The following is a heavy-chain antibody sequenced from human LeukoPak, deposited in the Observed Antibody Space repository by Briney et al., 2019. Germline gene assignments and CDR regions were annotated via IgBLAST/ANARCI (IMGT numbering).Heavy chain of an antibody. V-gene: IGHV3-23*01. CDR3: ARDHVWAFDI. Sequence: PGGSLRLSCAASGFTFSSYAMSWVRQAPGKGLEWVSAISGSGGSTYYADSVKGRFTISRDSAKNSLSLQMSSLRPEDTAIYFCARDHVWAFDIWGQGTMVTVSS. CDR2: ISGSGGST. D-gene: IGHD2-21*01. CDR1: GFTFSSYA. J-gene: IGHJ3*02.